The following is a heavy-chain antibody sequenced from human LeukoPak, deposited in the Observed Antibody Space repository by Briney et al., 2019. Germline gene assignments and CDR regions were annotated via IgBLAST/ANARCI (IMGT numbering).Heavy chain of an antibody. CDR1: GGSISSGDYY. CDR3: AREVNSSGYYSAFDI. J-gene: IGHJ3*02. V-gene: IGHV4-30-4*08. Sequence: SETLSLTCTVSGGSISSGDYYWSWIRQPPGKGLEWIGYIYHSGSTYYNPSLKSRVTISVDTSKNQFSLKLSSVTAADTAVYYCAREVNSSGYYSAFDIRGQGTMVTVSS. D-gene: IGHD3-22*01. CDR2: IYHSGST.